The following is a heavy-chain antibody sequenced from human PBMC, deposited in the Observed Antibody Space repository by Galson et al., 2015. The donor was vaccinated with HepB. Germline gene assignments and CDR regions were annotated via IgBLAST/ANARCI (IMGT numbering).Heavy chain of an antibody. V-gene: IGHV3-53*01. CDR3: ARSLRYYFYYMDV. J-gene: IGHJ6*03. Sequence: SLRLSCAASGFTVSSTYMSWVRQAPGKGLEWVSIIYSGGTTYYTDSVKGRLTISRDNSGNTLYLQMNSLRAEDTAVYYCARSLRYYFYYMDVWGKGTTVTVSS. D-gene: IGHD5/OR15-5a*01. CDR2: IYSGGTT. CDR1: GFTVSSTY.